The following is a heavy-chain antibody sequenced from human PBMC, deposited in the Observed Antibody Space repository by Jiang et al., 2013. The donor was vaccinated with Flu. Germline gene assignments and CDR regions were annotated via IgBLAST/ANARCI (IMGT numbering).Heavy chain of an antibody. J-gene: IGHJ6*02. CDR1: GDSVSSNIAT. CDR2: TYYRSKWYS. Sequence: GLVKPSQTLSLTCAISGDSVSSNIATWNWVRQSPSRGLEWLGRTYYRSKWYSDYAVSVKSRVTINPDTSKNQFSLQLNSVTPGDTAVYYCARDSEGGAYVSLYYGMDVWGQGTTVTVSS. CDR3: ARDSEGGAYVSLYYGMDV. D-gene: IGHD1-14*01. V-gene: IGHV6-1*01.